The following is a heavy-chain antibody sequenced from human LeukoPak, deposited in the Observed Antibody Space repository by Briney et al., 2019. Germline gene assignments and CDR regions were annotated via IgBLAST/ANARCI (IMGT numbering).Heavy chain of an antibody. CDR1: GGSFSGYY. Sequence: PSETLSLTCAVYGGSFSGYYWSWIRQPPGKGLEWIGEINHSGSTNYNPSLKSRVTISVDTSKNQFSLKLSSVTAADTAVYYCARHIGHYGMDVWGQGTTVTVSS. V-gene: IGHV4-34*01. CDR2: INHSGST. CDR3: ARHIGHYGMDV. J-gene: IGHJ6*02.